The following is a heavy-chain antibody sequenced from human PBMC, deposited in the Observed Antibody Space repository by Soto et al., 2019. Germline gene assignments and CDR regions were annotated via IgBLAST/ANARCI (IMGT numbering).Heavy chain of an antibody. J-gene: IGHJ4*02. CDR1: GFTCSRHT. CDR3: ASLSRFYADY. D-gene: IGHD3-10*01. Sequence: GGSLRLSCAASGFTCSRHTMNWVRQAPGKGLEWVSSISSSSSYIFYADSVKGRFTISRDNAKNSLFLQMSSLRAEDTAVYYCASLSRFYADYWGQGTLVTVSS. CDR2: ISSSSSYI. V-gene: IGHV3-21*01.